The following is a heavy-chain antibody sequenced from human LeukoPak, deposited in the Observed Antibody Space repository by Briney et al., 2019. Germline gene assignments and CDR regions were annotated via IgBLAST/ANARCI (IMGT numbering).Heavy chain of an antibody. CDR1: GYSFTSYW. V-gene: IGHV5-51*01. CDR2: IYPGDSDT. J-gene: IGHJ4*02. CDR3: ARQGGSGSYYKYLTDY. D-gene: IGHD3-10*01. Sequence: GESLKISCKGTGYSFTSYWIGWVRQMPGKGLEWMGIIYPGDSDTRYSPSFQGQVTISADKTISTAYLQWSSLKASDTATYYCARQGGSGSYYKYLTDYWGQGTLVTVSS.